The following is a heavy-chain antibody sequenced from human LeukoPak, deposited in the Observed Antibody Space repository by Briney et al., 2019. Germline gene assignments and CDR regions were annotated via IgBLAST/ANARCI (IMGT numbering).Heavy chain of an antibody. CDR1: GFTFSSYG. V-gene: IGHV3-30*03. CDR3: ARTYYDFWSGYYDYGMDV. CDR2: ISSDGGTT. Sequence: GGSLRLSCAGSGFTFSSYGIHWVRQAPGKGLEWVSVISSDGGTTYYADSVKGRFTISRDNSRNTVYVQMNSLRTEDTAVYYCARTYYDFWSGYYDYGMDVWGQGTTVTVSS. J-gene: IGHJ6*02. D-gene: IGHD3-3*01.